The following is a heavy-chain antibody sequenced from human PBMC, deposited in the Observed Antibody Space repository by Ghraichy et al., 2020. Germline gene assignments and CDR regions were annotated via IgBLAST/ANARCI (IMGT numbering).Heavy chain of an antibody. J-gene: IGHJ6*02. Sequence: SVKVSCKASGGTFSSYAISWVRQAPGQGLEWMGGIIPIFGTANYAQKFQGRVTITADESTSTAYMELSSLRSEDTAVYYCARWFGELLSKPYYYGMDVWGQGTTVTVSS. CDR2: IIPIFGTA. CDR1: GGTFSSYA. D-gene: IGHD3-10*01. CDR3: ARWFGELLSKPYYYGMDV. V-gene: IGHV1-69*13.